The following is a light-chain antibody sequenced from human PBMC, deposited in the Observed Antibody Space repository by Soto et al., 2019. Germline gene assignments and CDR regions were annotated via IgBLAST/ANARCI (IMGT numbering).Light chain of an antibody. Sequence: QSALTQPASVSGSPGQSITISCTGTSSDVGGYYYVSWYQHHPGKAPKLMIYQVSNRPSGVSNRFSGSKSGNTASLPISGLQAEDEADYYCSSYTSSNTFYVFGTGTKVTVL. V-gene: IGLV2-14*01. CDR1: SSDVGGYYY. CDR2: QVS. J-gene: IGLJ1*01. CDR3: SSYTSSNTFYV.